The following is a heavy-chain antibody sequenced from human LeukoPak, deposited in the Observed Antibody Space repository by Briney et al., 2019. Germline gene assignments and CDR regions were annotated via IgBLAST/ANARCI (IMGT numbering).Heavy chain of an antibody. V-gene: IGHV4-30-4*01. J-gene: IGHJ3*02. Sequence: PSETLSLTCTVSGGSISSGDYYWSWIRQPPGKGLEWIGYIYYSGSTYYNPSLKSRVTISVDTSKNQFSLKLSSVTAADTAVYYCARSNDGSGYYAAFDIWGQGTMVTVSS. CDR2: IYYSGST. CDR1: GGSISSGDYY. CDR3: ARSNDGSGYYAAFDI. D-gene: IGHD3-22*01.